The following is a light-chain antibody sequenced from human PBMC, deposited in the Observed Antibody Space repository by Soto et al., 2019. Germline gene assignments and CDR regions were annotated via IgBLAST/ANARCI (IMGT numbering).Light chain of an antibody. CDR3: QQRSIWPLT. CDR1: ENLRTF. Sequence: EIVLTQSPATLSLSRGQRATLSCRATENLRTFLAWYQQKAGQAPRLLIYDASNRATGIPDRFSGSGSGTDFTLTISNLEPEDSAVYYCQQRSIWPLTFGGGTKVDIK. CDR2: DAS. V-gene: IGKV3-11*01. J-gene: IGKJ4*01.